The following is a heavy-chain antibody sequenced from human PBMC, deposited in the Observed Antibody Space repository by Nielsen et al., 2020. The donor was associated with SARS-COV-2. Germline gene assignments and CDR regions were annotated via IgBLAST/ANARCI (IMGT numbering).Heavy chain of an antibody. J-gene: IGHJ3*02. CDR3: ARVLSYTFDI. CDR2: ISWNSGSI. Sequence: SLKISCAASGFTFDDYAMHWVRQAPGKGLEWVSGISWNSGSIGYADSVKGRFTISRDNAKNSLYLQMNSLRAKDTAVYYCARVLSYTFDIWGQGTMVTVSS. D-gene: IGHD3-3*01. V-gene: IGHV3-9*01. CDR1: GFTFDDYA.